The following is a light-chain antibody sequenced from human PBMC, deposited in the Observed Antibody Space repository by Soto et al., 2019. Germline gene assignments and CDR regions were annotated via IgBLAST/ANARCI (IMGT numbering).Light chain of an antibody. J-gene: IGLJ1*01. CDR3: GTWDSSLSAGV. CDR1: DSNIGRYF. CDR2: DND. Sequence: QSVLTQPPSVSAAPGQKVTISCSGSDSNIGRYFVSWYQQFPGTAPKLLIYDNDKRPSGIPDRFSGSKSGASATLGITGLQTGDEADYYCGTWDSSLSAGVFGSRTKLTVL. V-gene: IGLV1-51*01.